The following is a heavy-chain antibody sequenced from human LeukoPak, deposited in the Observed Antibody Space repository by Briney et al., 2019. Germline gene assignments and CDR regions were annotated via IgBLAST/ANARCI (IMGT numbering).Heavy chain of an antibody. Sequence: GESLKISCKGSAYSFTNYWISWVRQMPEKGLEWMGRVDPGDSQTNYSPSFQGHVTISADKSISTAYLQWSSLKASDTAMYYCARHSSVLNSFDPWGQGTLVTVSS. D-gene: IGHD3-22*01. CDR3: ARHSSVLNSFDP. CDR1: AYSFTNYW. CDR2: VDPGDSQT. J-gene: IGHJ5*02. V-gene: IGHV5-10-1*01.